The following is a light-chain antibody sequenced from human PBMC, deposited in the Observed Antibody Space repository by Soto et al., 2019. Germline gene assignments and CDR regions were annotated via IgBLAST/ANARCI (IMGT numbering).Light chain of an antibody. CDR2: DAS. Sequence: DIVLTQSPAPRSLSPGERATLSCMASQSVRSGLAWYQQKPGQAPRPIIYDASRRATGIPARFSGSWSGADCTLTIARPEPEDVAVYYCQEYDGAPITLGLGTRLEIK. CDR1: QSVRSG. CDR3: QEYDGAPIT. V-gene: IGKV3-11*01. J-gene: IGKJ5*01.